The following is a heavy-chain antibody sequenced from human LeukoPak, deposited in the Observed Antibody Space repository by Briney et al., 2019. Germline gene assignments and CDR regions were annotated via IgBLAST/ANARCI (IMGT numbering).Heavy chain of an antibody. Sequence: SETLSLTCTVSGGSISSYYWSWIRQPPGKGQEWIGYIYYSGSTNYNPSLKSRVTISVDTSKNQFSLKLSSVTAADTAVYYCARRSSSPRTPFDPWGQGTLVTVSS. CDR1: GGSISSYY. CDR3: ARRSSSPRTPFDP. CDR2: IYYSGST. J-gene: IGHJ5*02. D-gene: IGHD6-13*01. V-gene: IGHV4-59*01.